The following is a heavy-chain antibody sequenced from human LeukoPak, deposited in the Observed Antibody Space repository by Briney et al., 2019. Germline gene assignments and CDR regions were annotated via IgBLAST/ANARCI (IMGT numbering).Heavy chain of an antibody. V-gene: IGHV3-20*04. CDR2: INWYGGST. Sequence: GGSLRLSRSASVFACDDPGMSWVPQVPGKGLEWGSGINWYGGSTGYADPLRGRFTISRDNAKNSLYLQMDSLRAEDTALYYCARAPITSPFYFDYWGQGTLVTVSS. CDR3: ARAPITSPFYFDY. CDR1: VFACDDPG. D-gene: IGHD2-2*01. J-gene: IGHJ4*02.